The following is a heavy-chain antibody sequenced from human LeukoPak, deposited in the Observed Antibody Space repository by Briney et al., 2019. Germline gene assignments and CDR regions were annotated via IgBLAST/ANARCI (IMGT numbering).Heavy chain of an antibody. D-gene: IGHD4/OR15-4a*01. Sequence: GESLKISCKGSGYSFTTYWIGWVRQMPGKGLEWMGVIYPRDSDAKYSPSFQGQVTISADKSISTAYLQWSSLKASDTAVYYCASLYGAYSNSYFDYWGQGTLVTVSS. CDR1: GYSFTTYW. CDR2: IYPRDSDA. V-gene: IGHV5-51*01. J-gene: IGHJ4*02. CDR3: ASLYGAYSNSYFDY.